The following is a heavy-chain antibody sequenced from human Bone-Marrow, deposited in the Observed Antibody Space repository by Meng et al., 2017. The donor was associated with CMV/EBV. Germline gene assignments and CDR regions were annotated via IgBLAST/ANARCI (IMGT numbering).Heavy chain of an antibody. D-gene: IGHD2-15*01. CDR3: ARGCSGGSCYSYYYGMDV. J-gene: IGHJ6*02. CDR1: GYTFTSYY. CDR2: INPSGGST. Sequence: ASVKVSCKASGYTFTSYYMHWVRQAPGQGLEWMGIINPSGGSTSYAQKFQGRVTMTGDTSTSTVYMELSSLRSEDTAVYYCARGCSGGSCYSYYYGMDVWGQGTTVTVSS. V-gene: IGHV1-46*01.